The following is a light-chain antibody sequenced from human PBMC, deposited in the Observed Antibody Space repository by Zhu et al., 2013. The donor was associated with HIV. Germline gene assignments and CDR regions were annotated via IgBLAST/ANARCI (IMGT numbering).Light chain of an antibody. CDR2: AAS. Sequence: EIVLTQSPVTVSLSPGERVTLSCRASQSIGTYLGWYQYKPGQAPRLLIYAASNRAADIPARFSGSGSGTQFTLIISSLQPDDFATYYCQQYNSYSTFGQGTKVEIK. V-gene: IGKV3-11*01. CDR3: QQYNSYST. CDR1: QSIGTY. J-gene: IGKJ1*01.